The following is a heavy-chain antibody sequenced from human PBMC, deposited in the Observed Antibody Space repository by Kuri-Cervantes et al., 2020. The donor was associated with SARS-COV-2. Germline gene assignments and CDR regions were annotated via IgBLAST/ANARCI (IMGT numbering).Heavy chain of an antibody. J-gene: IGHJ5*02. V-gene: IGHV1-69*05. Sequence: SVKVSCKASGGTFSSYAISWVRQAPGQGLEWMGGIIPIFGAANYAQKLQGRVTITTDESTSTAYMELSSLRSEDTAVYYCARTYYDFWSGYYTGGWSDPWGQGTLVTVSS. CDR3: ARTYYDFWSGYYTGGWSDP. CDR1: GGTFSSYA. CDR2: IIPIFGAA. D-gene: IGHD3-3*01.